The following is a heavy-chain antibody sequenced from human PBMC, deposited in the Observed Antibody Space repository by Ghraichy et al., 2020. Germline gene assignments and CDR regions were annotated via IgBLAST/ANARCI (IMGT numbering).Heavy chain of an antibody. CDR3: ARERGTYYYDSSGQDAFDI. D-gene: IGHD3-22*01. CDR2: ICYDGSTN. J-gene: IGHJ3*02. CDR1: GFTFSSYG. V-gene: IGHV3-33*01. Sequence: GGSLRLSCAASGFTFSSYGMHWVRQAPGKGLEWVAGICYDGSTNYYADSVKGRFTISRDNSKNTLYLQMNSLRAEDTAVYYCARERGTYYYDSSGQDAFDIGGQGRMVTVSS.